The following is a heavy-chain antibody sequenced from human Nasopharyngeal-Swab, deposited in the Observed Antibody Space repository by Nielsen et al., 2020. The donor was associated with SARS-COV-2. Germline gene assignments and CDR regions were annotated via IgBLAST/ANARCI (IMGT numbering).Heavy chain of an antibody. V-gene: IGHV3-73*01. CDR2: IRSKPNNYAT. CDR1: GFTFSGSA. CDR3: ARVNPVSGSYYDAFDI. D-gene: IGHD1-26*01. J-gene: IGHJ3*02. Sequence: GGSLRLSCAASGFTFSGSAMHWVRQASGKGLEWVGRIRSKPNNYATAYAASVKGRFIISRDDSKNTAYLQMNSLKTEDTAVYYCARVNPVSGSYYDAFDIWGQGTMVTVSS.